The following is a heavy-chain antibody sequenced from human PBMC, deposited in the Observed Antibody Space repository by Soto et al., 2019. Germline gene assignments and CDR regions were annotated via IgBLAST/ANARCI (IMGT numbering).Heavy chain of an antibody. D-gene: IGHD3-10*02. CDR3: ARSLFGWAIWFYP. CDR2: IFYSGTT. V-gene: IGHV4-31*03. Sequence: LSLTCTFSGGSISSGGYYWSWIRQHPGKGLEWIGYIFYSGTTYYNPSLKSRVTISVDTSKNQFSLNLSSVTAADTAVYYWARSLFGWAIWFYPWGQGTLVTVSS. CDR1: GGSISSGGYY. J-gene: IGHJ5*02.